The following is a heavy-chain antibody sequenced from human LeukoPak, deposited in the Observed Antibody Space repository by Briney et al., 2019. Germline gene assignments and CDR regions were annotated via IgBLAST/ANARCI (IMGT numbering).Heavy chain of an antibody. CDR2: IYDSGST. CDR1: GGSISNYY. Sequence: SETLSLTCTVSGGSISNYYWSWIRQPPGKGLEWIGYIYDSGSTNYNPSLKSRVTISVDTSKNQFSLKLSSVTAADTAVYYCARDKPPGDCSGGSCYGDYAFDIWGQGTMVTVSS. J-gene: IGHJ3*02. V-gene: IGHV4-59*01. D-gene: IGHD2-15*01. CDR3: ARDKPPGDCSGGSCYGDYAFDI.